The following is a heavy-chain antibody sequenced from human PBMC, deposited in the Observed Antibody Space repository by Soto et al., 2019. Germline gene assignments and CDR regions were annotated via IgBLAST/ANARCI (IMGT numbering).Heavy chain of an antibody. CDR1: GGSISSGGYY. D-gene: IGHD3-9*01. CDR3: ARGRYFDWRQSDFDY. Sequence: QVQLQESGPGLVKPSQTLSLTCTVSGGSISSGGYYWSWIRQHPGKGLEWIGYIYYSGSTYYNPSLTGRITISVDTSKNQSSLKLSSVTAADTAVYYCARGRYFDWRQSDFDYWGQGTLVTVSS. J-gene: IGHJ4*02. V-gene: IGHV4-31*03. CDR2: IYYSGST.